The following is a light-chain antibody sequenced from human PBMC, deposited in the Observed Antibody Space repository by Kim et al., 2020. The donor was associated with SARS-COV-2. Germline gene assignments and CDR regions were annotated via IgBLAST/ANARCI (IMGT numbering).Light chain of an antibody. Sequence: ASVGKRVTVTCRASQTIKTWLVWYRQSPGKAPNLLIYEASSLVRGVPARFSGSGSGTEFTLTISSLQPDEFATYYCKQYYGFSRTFGQGTKMDIK. CDR2: EAS. J-gene: IGKJ1*01. CDR3: KQYYGFSRT. V-gene: IGKV1-5*01. CDR1: QTIKTW.